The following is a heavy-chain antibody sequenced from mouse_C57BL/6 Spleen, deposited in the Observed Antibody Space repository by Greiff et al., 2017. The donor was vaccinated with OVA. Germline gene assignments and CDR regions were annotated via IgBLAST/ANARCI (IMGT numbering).Heavy chain of an antibody. V-gene: IGHV1-64*01. CDR1: GYTFTSYW. CDR3: ERAGGYIGDDY. J-gene: IGHJ2*01. D-gene: IGHD2-2*01. CDR2: IHPNSGST. Sequence: VQLQQPGAELVKPGASVKLSCKASGYTFTSYWMHWVKQRPGQGLEWIGMIHPNSGSTNYNEKFKSKATLTVDKSSSTAYMQLSSLTSEDSAVDYCERAGGYIGDDYWGQGTTLTVSA.